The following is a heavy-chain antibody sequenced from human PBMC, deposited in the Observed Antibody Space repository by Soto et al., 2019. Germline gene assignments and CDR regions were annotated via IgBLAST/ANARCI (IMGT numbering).Heavy chain of an antibody. J-gene: IGHJ4*02. CDR2: ISWNSGSI. CDR1: GFTFDDYA. V-gene: IGHV3-9*01. D-gene: IGHD4-17*01. CDR3: AKDRPEWNYGDYDEGYVDY. Sequence: SLRLSCAASGFTFDDYAMHWVRQAPGKGLEWVSGISWNSGSIGYADSVKGRFTISRDNAKNSLYLQMNSLRPEDTALYYCAKDRPEWNYGDYDEGYVDYWGQGTLVTVSS.